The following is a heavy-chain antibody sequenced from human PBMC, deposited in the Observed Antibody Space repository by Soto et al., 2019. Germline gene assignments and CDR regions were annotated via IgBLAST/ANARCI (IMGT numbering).Heavy chain of an antibody. J-gene: IGHJ1*01. CDR3: AIYGTVVIWFGELLPEYFQH. CDR2: MYSGGST. D-gene: IGHD3-10*01. V-gene: IGHV3-66*02. CDR1: GFTVSNNY. Sequence: GGSLRLSYAASGFTVSNNYISWVRQAPGKGKEWVSLMYSGGSTHYANSMKSRFTISIDGSNNTVYLKMNSLRVEDTGVYYCAIYGTVVIWFGELLPEYFQHWGQGTLVNVSS.